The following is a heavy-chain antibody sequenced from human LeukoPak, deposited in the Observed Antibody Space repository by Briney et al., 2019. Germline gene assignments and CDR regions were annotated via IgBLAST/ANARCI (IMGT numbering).Heavy chain of an antibody. J-gene: IGHJ6*03. Sequence: SVNVSCKASGGTFSSYTFNWVRQAPGQGLEWMGGIMPIFDTPNYAQKFQDRVTITADESTSIVYMELSSLRSEDTAVYYCARQGLCTSATCYSLRFYYYMDVWGKGTTVTVSS. V-gene: IGHV1-69*13. CDR2: IMPIFDTP. CDR1: GGTFSSYT. CDR3: ARQGLCTSATCYSLRFYYYMDV. D-gene: IGHD2-2*01.